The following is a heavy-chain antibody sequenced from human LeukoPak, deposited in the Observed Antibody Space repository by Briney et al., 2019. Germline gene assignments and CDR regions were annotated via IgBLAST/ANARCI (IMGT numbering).Heavy chain of an antibody. CDR2: IYYSGST. CDR1: GGSISSYY. Sequence: SETLSLTCTVSGGSISSYYWSWIRQPPGKGLEWIGHIYYSGSTNYNPSLKSRVTISVDTSKNQFSLKLSSVTAADTAVYYCARSGSSEAEYFQHWGQGTLVTVSS. J-gene: IGHJ1*01. CDR3: ARSGSSEAEYFQH. D-gene: IGHD1-26*01. V-gene: IGHV4-59*01.